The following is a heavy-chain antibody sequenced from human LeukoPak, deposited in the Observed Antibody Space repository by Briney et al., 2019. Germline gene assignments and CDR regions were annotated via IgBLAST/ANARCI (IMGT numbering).Heavy chain of an antibody. V-gene: IGHV3-53*01. CDR2: IYSGGST. CDR1: GFTVSSNY. Sequence: GGSLRLSCAASGFTVSSNYMSWVRQAPGKGLEWVSVIYSGGSTYYADSVKGRFTISRDNSKNTLYLHLNSLRAEDTAMYYCAKDGQEDYFDYWGQGTLVTVSS. J-gene: IGHJ4*02. CDR3: AKDGQEDYFDY.